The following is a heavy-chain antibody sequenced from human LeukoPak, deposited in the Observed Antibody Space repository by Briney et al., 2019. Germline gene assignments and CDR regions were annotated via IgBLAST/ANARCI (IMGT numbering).Heavy chain of an antibody. CDR3: ARRAGAYSHPYDY. Sequence: PGGSLRLSCAASGFTFTDYAMTWVRQAPGKGLEWVSSISASGVMTYYADSVKGRFTVSRDNSKNSLYLQMNSLRAEDTAVYYCARRAGAYSHPYDYWGQGTLVTVSS. V-gene: IGHV3-23*01. CDR2: ISASGVMT. CDR1: GFTFTDYA. D-gene: IGHD4/OR15-4a*01. J-gene: IGHJ4*02.